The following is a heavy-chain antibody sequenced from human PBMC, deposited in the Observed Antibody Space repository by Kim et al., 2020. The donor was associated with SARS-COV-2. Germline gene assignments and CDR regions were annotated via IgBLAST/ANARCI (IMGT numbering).Heavy chain of an antibody. CDR3: ARVTAAALFDY. Sequence: TYDIPALKRRVTISVDRSKNQFSLKVTAVTAADTAVYYCARVTAAALFDYWGQGTLVTVSS. CDR2: T. J-gene: IGHJ4*02. D-gene: IGHD6-13*01. V-gene: IGHV4-30-2*01.